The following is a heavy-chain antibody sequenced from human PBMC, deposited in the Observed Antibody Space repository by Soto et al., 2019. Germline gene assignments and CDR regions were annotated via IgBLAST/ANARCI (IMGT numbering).Heavy chain of an antibody. CDR2: MTSDGSK. CDR1: GFAFNSHS. V-gene: IGHV3-30-3*01. Sequence: QMHLLESGGGVVQPGKALRLSCAASGFAFNSHSMHWVRQAPGKGLEWLALMTSDGSKFYADSVKGRCTISRDNSKNTLYLEMNSLRSEDTAVYYCARDRVIRYTGYELDLWGQGTLVTVSS. D-gene: IGHD3-9*01. CDR3: ARDRVIRYTGYELDL. J-gene: IGHJ5*02.